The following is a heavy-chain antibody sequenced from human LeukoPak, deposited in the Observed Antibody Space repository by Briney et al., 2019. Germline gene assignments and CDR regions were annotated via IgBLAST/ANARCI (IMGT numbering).Heavy chain of an antibody. D-gene: IGHD3-22*01. CDR2: ISGSGGST. CDR1: GFTFSNYW. J-gene: IGHJ6*03. CDR3: AKDLPPNDSSGWVSGYMDV. Sequence: PGGSLRLSCAASGFTFSNYWMSWVRQAPGKGLEWVSAISGSGGSTYYADSVKGRFTISRDNSKNTLYLQMNSLRAEDTAVYYCAKDLPPNDSSGWVSGYMDVWGKGTTVTVSS. V-gene: IGHV3-23*01.